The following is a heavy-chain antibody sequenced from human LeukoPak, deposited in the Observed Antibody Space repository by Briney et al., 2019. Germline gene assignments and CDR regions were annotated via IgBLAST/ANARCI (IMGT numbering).Heavy chain of an antibody. D-gene: IGHD3-22*01. CDR3: AREEMGYDSSGYLGTTG. CDR1: GGSISSYY. J-gene: IGHJ4*02. V-gene: IGHV4-59*01. Sequence: PSETLSLTCTVSGGSISSYYWSWIRQPPGKGLEWIGYIYYSGSTNYNPSLKSRVTISVDTSKNQFSLKLSSVTAADTAVYYCAREEMGYDSSGYLGTTGWGQGTLVTVSS. CDR2: IYYSGST.